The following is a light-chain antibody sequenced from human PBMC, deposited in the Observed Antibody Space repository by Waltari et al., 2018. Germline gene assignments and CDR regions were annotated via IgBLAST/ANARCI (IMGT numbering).Light chain of an antibody. Sequence: DIVMTQSPDSLAVSLGERATINCKSSQSVLYSSNNKNYLAWYQQKPGQPPKLLIYWASTREPGVPDRFSGSGSVTNFTLTITSLQAEDVALYYCQQYYSPPLTFGQGTKVEIK. V-gene: IGKV4-1*01. CDR1: QSVLYSSNNKNY. CDR2: WAS. CDR3: QQYYSPPLT. J-gene: IGKJ1*01.